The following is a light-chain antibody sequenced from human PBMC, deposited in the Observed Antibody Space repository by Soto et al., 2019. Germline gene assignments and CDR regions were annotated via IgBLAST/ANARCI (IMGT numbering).Light chain of an antibody. CDR1: SSNIGSHT. J-gene: IGLJ1*01. V-gene: IGLV1-44*01. Sequence: QSVLTQPPSASGTPVQRVTISCSGSSSNIGSHTVNWFQQLPGTAPKLLIYSNNQRPSGVPGRFSGSKSGTSASLAISGLQSEDEADYYCATWDDRLNGYVFGTGTKVTVL. CDR2: SNN. CDR3: ATWDDRLNGYV.